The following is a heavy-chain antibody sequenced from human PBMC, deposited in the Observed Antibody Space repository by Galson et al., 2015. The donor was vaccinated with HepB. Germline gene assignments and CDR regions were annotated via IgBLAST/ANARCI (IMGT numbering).Heavy chain of an antibody. CDR2: IKVDGSDP. CDR3: AGGTVGDSVWLPSDY. V-gene: IGHV3-7*03. Sequence: SLRLSCAASGFTFKNHWMTWVRQAPGKGLEWVANIKVDGSDPFYVESVRGRFTVSRDNSRNSLYLQMNSLRAEDTSMYYFAGGTVGDSVWLPSDYWGQGTLVTVSS. CDR1: GFTFKNHW. J-gene: IGHJ4*02. D-gene: IGHD6-19*01.